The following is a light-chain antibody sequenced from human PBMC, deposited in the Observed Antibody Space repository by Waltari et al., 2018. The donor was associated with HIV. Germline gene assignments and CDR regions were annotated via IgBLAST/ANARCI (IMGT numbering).Light chain of an antibody. Sequence: QSALTQPASVSGSPGQSITISCTGTSSDVGGYNYVSWYQQHPGKAPKLMIYEVSHRTSGVSNRLSGSKSGNTASLTSSGLQAEDEADYYCSSYTSSSTLVFGGGTKLTVL. CDR1: SSDVGGYNY. V-gene: IGLV2-14*01. J-gene: IGLJ3*02. CDR3: SSYTSSSTLV. CDR2: EVS.